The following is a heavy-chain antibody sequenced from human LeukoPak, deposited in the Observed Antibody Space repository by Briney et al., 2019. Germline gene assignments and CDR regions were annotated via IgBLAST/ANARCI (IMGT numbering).Heavy chain of an antibody. CDR1: GFTFSHFN. CDR2: ISTSDTTI. V-gene: IGHV3-48*01. Sequence: GGSLRLSCAASGFTFSHFNMNWVRQAPGKGLEWVSYISTSDTTIYYADSVKGRFTISRDNDKNSLYLQMNSLRAEDTAVYYCASDAPTVGTLDYWGQGTLVTVSS. J-gene: IGHJ4*02. CDR3: ASDAPTVGTLDY. D-gene: IGHD5-12*01.